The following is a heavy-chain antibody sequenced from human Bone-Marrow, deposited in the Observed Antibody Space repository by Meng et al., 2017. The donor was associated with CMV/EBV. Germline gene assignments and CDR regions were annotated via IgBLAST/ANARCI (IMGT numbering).Heavy chain of an antibody. CDR3: ARHLHWTFDY. J-gene: IGHJ4*02. Sequence: GGSLRLSCAASGFTFSSYAMHWVRQAPGKGLEWVANIKLDGSETYYVDSVKGRFTISRDNAKNSQYLQMNSLRAEDTAVYYCARHLHWTFDYWGQGALVTVSS. CDR1: GFTFSSYA. D-gene: IGHD1-1*01. CDR2: IKLDGSET. V-gene: IGHV3-7*01.